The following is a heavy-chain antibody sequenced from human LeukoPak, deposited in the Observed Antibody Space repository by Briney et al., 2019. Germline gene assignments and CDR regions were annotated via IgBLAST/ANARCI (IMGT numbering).Heavy chain of an antibody. Sequence: GGSLRLSCAASGFTFDDFGMSWVRQAPGKGLEWVSYISSSGSTIYYADSVKGRFTISRDNAKNSLYLQMNSLRAEDTAVYYCASYSYGFYNYMDVWGKGTTVTVSS. D-gene: IGHD5-18*01. J-gene: IGHJ6*03. CDR2: ISSSGSTI. CDR3: ASYSYGFYNYMDV. CDR1: GFTFDDFG. V-gene: IGHV3-11*01.